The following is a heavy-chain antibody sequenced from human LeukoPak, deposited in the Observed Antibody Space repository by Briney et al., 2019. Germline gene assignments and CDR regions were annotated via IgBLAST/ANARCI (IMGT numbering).Heavy chain of an antibody. D-gene: IGHD2-21*01. CDR3: ATYCGADCAPGDY. J-gene: IGHJ4*02. V-gene: IGHV1-2*02. Sequence: ASVKVSCKAFGYTFTDHYVHWVRQAPGQGLEWMGWINPKSGDTKYVQKLQGRPTMTRDTSLRTAYMELTRLRSDDTAVFYCATYCGADCAPGDYWGQGTPVTVSS. CDR1: GYTFTDHY. CDR2: INPKSGDT.